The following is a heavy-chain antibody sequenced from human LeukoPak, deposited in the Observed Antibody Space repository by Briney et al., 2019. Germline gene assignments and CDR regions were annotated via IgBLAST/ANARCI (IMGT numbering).Heavy chain of an antibody. CDR2: IYYSGST. V-gene: IGHV4-59*01. J-gene: IGHJ6*02. Sequence: SETLSLTCTVSGGSISSYYWSWIRQPPGKGLEWIGFIYYSGSTMYSPSLDSRVTISVDTSKNQFSLKLSSVTAADTAVYYCARGGGGGHYYYGMDVWGQGTTVTVSS. CDR1: GGSISSYY. D-gene: IGHD3-10*01. CDR3: ARGGGGGHYYYGMDV.